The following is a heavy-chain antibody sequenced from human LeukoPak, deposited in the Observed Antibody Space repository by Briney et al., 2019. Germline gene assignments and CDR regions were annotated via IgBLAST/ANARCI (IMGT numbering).Heavy chain of an antibody. Sequence: GASVKVSCKASGYTFTSYGISWVRQAPGQGLEWMGWISAYNGNTNYAQKLQGRVTMTTDTSTSTAYMELRSLRSDDTAVYYCARDLTDYDFWSGYYLPGDYWGQGTLVTVSS. V-gene: IGHV1-18*01. CDR3: ARDLTDYDFWSGYYLPGDY. D-gene: IGHD3-3*01. CDR2: ISAYNGNT. CDR1: GYTFTSYG. J-gene: IGHJ4*02.